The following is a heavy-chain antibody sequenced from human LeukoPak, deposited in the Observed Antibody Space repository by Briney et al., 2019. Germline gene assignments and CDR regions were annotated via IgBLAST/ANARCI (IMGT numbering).Heavy chain of an antibody. CDR2: IKQDGSEK. CDR3: ARSLYYYYYMDV. CDR1: GFSFSSYA. Sequence: PGRSLRLSCAASGFSFSSYAMHWVRQAPGKGLEWVANIKQDGSEKYYVDSVKGRFTISRDNAKNSLYLQMNSLRAEDTAVYYCARSLYYYYYMDVWGKGTTVTVSS. V-gene: IGHV3-7*01. J-gene: IGHJ6*03.